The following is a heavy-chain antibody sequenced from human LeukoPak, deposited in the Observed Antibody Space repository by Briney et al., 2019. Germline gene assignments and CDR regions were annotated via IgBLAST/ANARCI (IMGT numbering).Heavy chain of an antibody. Sequence: SQTLSLTCTVDGGSISTSSYYWGWIRQLPGKGLEWIGSIYYSGSTYYNPSLKSRVTMSVDTSKNQFSLKLSSVTAADTAVYYCARAGITMIAVVRSAFDIWGQGTMVTVSS. CDR3: ARAGITMIAVVRSAFDI. CDR2: IYYSGST. D-gene: IGHD3-22*01. J-gene: IGHJ3*02. CDR1: GGSISTSSYY. V-gene: IGHV4-39*07.